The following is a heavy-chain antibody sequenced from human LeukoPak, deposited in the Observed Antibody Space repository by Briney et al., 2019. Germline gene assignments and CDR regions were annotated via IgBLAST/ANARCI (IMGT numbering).Heavy chain of an antibody. CDR3: TTLSSRTKNDY. J-gene: IGHJ4*02. Sequence: GGSLRLSCAASGFTFSNTWMTWVRQAPGKGLEWVGRMQSKTDGGAKDYAAPGKGRFTISRDDSKNTLYLQMDSLKTEDTAVYYCTTLSSRTKNDYWGQGTLVTVSS. CDR2: MQSKTDGGAK. CDR1: GFTFSNTW. V-gene: IGHV3-15*01. D-gene: IGHD3-16*01.